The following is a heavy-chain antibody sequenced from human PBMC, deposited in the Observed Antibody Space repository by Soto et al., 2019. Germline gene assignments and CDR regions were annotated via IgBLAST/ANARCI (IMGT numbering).Heavy chain of an antibody. D-gene: IGHD6-6*01. V-gene: IGHV1-18*04. CDR2: ISAYNGNT. CDR1: GYTFTSYG. CDR3: ARDRPSSFIAARPGRRDY. J-gene: IGHJ4*02. Sequence: QVQLVQSGAEVKKPGASVKVSCKASGYTFTSYGISWVRQAPGQGLEWMGWISAYNGNTNYAQKLQGRVTMTTDTPTSTAYMGLRSLRSDDTAVYYCARDRPSSFIAARPGRRDYWGQGTLSPSPQ.